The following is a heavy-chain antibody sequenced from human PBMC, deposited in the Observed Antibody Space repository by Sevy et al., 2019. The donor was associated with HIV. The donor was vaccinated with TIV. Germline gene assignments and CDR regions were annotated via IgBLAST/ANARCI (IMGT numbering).Heavy chain of an antibody. J-gene: IGHJ4*02. CDR2: INWNSGSI. CDR1: GCTFNDSA. Sequence: GGSLRLSCAASGCTFNDSAMYWVRQAPGKGLEWVSGINWNSGSIGYGDSVKGRFTISRDNAKNSLYLQMNSLRVEDTAFYYCAKGYDLDYWGQGTLVTVSS. D-gene: IGHD3-16*01. V-gene: IGHV3-9*01. CDR3: AKGYDLDY.